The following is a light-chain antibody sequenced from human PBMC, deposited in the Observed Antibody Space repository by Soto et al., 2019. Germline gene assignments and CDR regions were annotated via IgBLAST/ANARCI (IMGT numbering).Light chain of an antibody. J-gene: IGLJ1*01. CDR3: CSYAGSYSYV. CDR1: SSDAGGYKY. V-gene: IGLV2-11*01. Sequence: QSVLTQPRSVSGSPGQSVAISCTGTSSDAGGYKYVSWYQQHPGKAPKPMLYDVTKRPSGVPDRFSASKSGNTASLTISRLQADDEADYYCCSYAGSYSYVFGTGTKVTGL. CDR2: DVT.